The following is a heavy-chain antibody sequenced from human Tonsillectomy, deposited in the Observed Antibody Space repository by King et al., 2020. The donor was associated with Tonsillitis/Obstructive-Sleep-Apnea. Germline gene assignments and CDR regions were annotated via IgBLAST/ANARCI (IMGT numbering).Heavy chain of an antibody. V-gene: IGHV3-30*18. Sequence: QLVQSGGGVVQPGRSLRLSCAASGFIFSSYGMHWVRQAPGKGLEWVAVISFDGSNKYYADSVKGRFTISRDNSKNTLYLQMNSLRAEDTAVYYCAKAGGYTYGPFDYWGQGTLVTVSS. CDR3: AKAGGYTYGPFDY. J-gene: IGHJ4*02. CDR2: ISFDGSNK. CDR1: GFIFSSYG. D-gene: IGHD5-18*01.